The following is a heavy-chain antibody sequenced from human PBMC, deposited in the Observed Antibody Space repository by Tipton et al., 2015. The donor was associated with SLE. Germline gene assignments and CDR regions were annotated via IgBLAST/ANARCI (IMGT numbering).Heavy chain of an antibody. J-gene: IGHJ5*02. CDR3: ARSVTPAAIGWFDP. CDR2: VSTSGTT. CDR1: GGSISSGSYY. Sequence: TLSLTCAVSGGSISSGSYYWSWIRQPAGKGLEWVGRVSTSGTTNYNPSLRGRVTISLDTSKNHFSLKLTSVTATDTAVYYCARSVTPAAIGWFDPWGQGTLVTVSS. D-gene: IGHD2-2*01. V-gene: IGHV4-61*02.